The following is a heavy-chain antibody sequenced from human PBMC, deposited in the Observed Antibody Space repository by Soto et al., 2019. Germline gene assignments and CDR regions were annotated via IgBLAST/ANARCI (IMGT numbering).Heavy chain of an antibody. CDR3: ARALMTTVTTYHWYFDL. D-gene: IGHD4-4*01. CDR1: GFTFISYS. V-gene: IGHV3-48*02. Sequence: WGSLRLSCAASGFTFISYSMNLCGHSPFKGREWVSYISSSSSTIYYADSVKGRFTISRDNAKNSLYLQMNSLRDEDTAVYYCARALMTTVTTYHWYFDLWGRGTLVTVSS. J-gene: IGHJ2*01. CDR2: ISSSSSTI.